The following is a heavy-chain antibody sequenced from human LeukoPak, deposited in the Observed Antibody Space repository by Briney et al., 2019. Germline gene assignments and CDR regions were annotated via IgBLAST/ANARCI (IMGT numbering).Heavy chain of an antibody. CDR3: ARGWEPLYFDY. Sequence: SETLSLTCTVSGGSISSSSYYWGWIRQPPGKGLEWIGSIYYSGSTYYNPSLKSRVTISVDTSKNQFSLKLSSVTAADTAVYYCARGWEPLYFDYWGQGTLVTVSS. CDR1: GGSISSSSYY. J-gene: IGHJ4*02. V-gene: IGHV4-39*07. CDR2: IYYSGST. D-gene: IGHD1-26*01.